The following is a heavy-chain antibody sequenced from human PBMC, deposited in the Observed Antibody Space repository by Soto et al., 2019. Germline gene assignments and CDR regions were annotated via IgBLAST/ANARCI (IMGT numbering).Heavy chain of an antibody. D-gene: IGHD2-8*01. Sequence: ASVKVSCKASGYSFTDYHIHWLRQAPGHGLEWLGRINPKRGGTSTAQKFQGWVTMTTDTSISTASMELTRLTSDDTAIYYCARGDSTDCSNGVCSFFYNHDMDVWGQGTTVTVSS. CDR2: INPKRGGT. CDR3: ARGDSTDCSNGVCSFFYNHDMDV. J-gene: IGHJ6*02. V-gene: IGHV1-2*04. CDR1: GYSFTDYH.